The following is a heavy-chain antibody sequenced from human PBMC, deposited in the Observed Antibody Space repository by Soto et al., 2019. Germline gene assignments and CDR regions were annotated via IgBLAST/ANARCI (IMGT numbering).Heavy chain of an antibody. CDR2: INSDGSST. Sequence: EVQLVESGGGLVQPGGSLRLSCAASGFTFSSYWMHWVRQAPGKGLVWVSRINSDGSSTSYADSVKGRFTISRDNAKNTLYLQINSLRAEDTAVYYCARWDDIVVVPAAILPAFDIWGQGTMVTVSS. CDR1: GFTFSSYW. V-gene: IGHV3-74*01. CDR3: ARWDDIVVVPAAILPAFDI. J-gene: IGHJ3*02. D-gene: IGHD2-2*02.